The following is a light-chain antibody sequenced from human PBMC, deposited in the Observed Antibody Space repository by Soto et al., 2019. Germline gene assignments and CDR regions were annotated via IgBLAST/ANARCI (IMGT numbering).Light chain of an antibody. J-gene: IGKJ4*01. Sequence: EFMWTRSPGTLSLSPGERATLSCTASLSVSYYVAWYQQKPGQAPRLLIYDASSRATDVPDRFSGSGSGTDFTLTISRLEPEDFAVYYCQHCQTNSDSPPLTFGGGTKVDIK. CDR3: QHCQTNSDSPPLT. V-gene: IGKV3-20*01. CDR1: LSVSYY. CDR2: DAS.